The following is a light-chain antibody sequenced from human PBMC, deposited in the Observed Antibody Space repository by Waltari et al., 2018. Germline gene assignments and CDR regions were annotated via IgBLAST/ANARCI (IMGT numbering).Light chain of an antibody. V-gene: IGLV1-40*01. J-gene: IGLJ2*01. CDR3: QSYDSSLTASV. CDR1: SSNIGTDYD. CDR2: GKN. Sequence: QSVLTQPPSVSGAPGQSVTISCTGSSSNIGTDYDVHWYRQLPGTAPQLLIYGKNNRPSGVPDRFSGSKSGTSASLAITGLQAEDEADYYCQSYDSSLTASVFGGGTKLTVL.